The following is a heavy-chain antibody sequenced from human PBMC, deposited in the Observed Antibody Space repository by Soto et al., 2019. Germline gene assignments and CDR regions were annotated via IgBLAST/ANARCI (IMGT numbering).Heavy chain of an antibody. CDR3: AKDYDYGDSRPFDY. CDR1: GFSFRDYG. J-gene: IGHJ4*02. Sequence: EVQLLEAGGGLVQPGGSLRLSFAASGFSFRDYGMSWVRQAPGKGLEWLSAIIGIGDTAYYADSVRGRFTISKDNSKNTLYLQLNDLGAEDTAIYYCAKDYDYGDSRPFDYWGQGTLVTVSS. CDR2: IIGIGDTA. D-gene: IGHD4-17*01. V-gene: IGHV3-23*01.